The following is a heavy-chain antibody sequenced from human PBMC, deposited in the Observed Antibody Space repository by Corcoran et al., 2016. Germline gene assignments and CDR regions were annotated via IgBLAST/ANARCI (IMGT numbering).Heavy chain of an antibody. CDR2: IKSKTDGGTT. D-gene: IGHD3-10*01. J-gene: IGHJ4*02. CDR3: TPDPGEIWFGECSFDY. CDR1: GFTFSNAW. V-gene: IGHV3-15*07. Sequence: EVQLVESGGGLVKPGGSLRLSCAASGFTFSNAWRNWVRQAPGKGLEWVGRIKSKTDGGTTDYAAPVKGRFTISRDDSKNTLYLQMNSLKTEATAVYYCTPDPGEIWFGECSFDYWGQGTLVTVSS.